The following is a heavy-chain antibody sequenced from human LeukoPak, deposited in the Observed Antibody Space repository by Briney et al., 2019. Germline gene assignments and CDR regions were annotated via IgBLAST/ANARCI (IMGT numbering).Heavy chain of an antibody. CDR1: GFTFSNYG. Sequence: GGSLRLACAASGFTFSNYGMHWVRQAPGKGLEWVSVISYDGSNKYYADSVKGRFTISRDNSKNTLYLQMNSLRAEDTAMYYCAKNSGSTALWGQGTLVTVSS. J-gene: IGHJ4*02. CDR3: AKNSGSTAL. D-gene: IGHD1-26*01. CDR2: ISYDGSNK. V-gene: IGHV3-30*18.